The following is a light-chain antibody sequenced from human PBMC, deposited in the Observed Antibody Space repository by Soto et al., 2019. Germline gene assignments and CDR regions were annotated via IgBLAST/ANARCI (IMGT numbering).Light chain of an antibody. J-gene: IGKJ1*01. CDR3: KQYGGLPT. CDR2: AAS. Sequence: DIQMTQSPSSLSASVGDTVTITCRASQSISSYLNWYQQKPGKAPKLLIYAASSLQSGVPSRFSGSGSGTDFTLTISRLEPEDFAVYYCKQYGGLPTFGQGTKVDI. V-gene: IGKV1-39*01. CDR1: QSISSY.